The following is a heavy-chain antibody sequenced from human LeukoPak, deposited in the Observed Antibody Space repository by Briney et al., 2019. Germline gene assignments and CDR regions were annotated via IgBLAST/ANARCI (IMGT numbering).Heavy chain of an antibody. CDR1: GYTFTSYY. Sequence: ASVKVSCKASGYTFTSYYMHWVRQAPGQGLEWLGLINPNGGGTNFAQKFQGSVTMTRDTYTSTVYMELSSLRSEDTAVYYCARMPRGADVWGKGTTVTVSS. CDR3: ARMPRGADV. V-gene: IGHV1-46*01. D-gene: IGHD2-2*01. J-gene: IGHJ6*04. CDR2: INPNGGGT.